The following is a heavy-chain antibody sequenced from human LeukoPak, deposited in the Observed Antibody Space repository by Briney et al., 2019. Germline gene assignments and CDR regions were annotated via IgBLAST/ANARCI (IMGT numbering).Heavy chain of an antibody. CDR3: ARGPYDSSGYYFDY. Sequence: GGSLRLSCAASGFTFSSYSMNWVRQAPGKGLEWVSSISSSSSYTYYADSVKGRFTISRDNAKNSLYLQMNSLRAEDTAVYYCARGPYDSSGYYFDYWGQGTLVTVSS. J-gene: IGHJ4*02. CDR2: ISSSSSYT. V-gene: IGHV3-21*01. D-gene: IGHD3-22*01. CDR1: GFTFSSYS.